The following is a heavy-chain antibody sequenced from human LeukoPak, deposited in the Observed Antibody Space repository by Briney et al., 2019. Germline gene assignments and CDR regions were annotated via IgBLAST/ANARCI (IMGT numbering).Heavy chain of an antibody. CDR1: GFTFSNAW. CDR2: IKSKTDGGTT. D-gene: IGHD2-21*02. V-gene: IGHV3-15*01. Sequence: GGSLRLSCAASGFTFSNAWMSWVRQAPGKGVEWVGRIKSKTDGGTTDYAAPVKGRFTISRDDSKNTLYLQMNSLNTEDTAVYYCTTAPYCGGDCYSDYWGQGTLVTVSS. CDR3: TTAPYCGGDCYSDY. J-gene: IGHJ4*02.